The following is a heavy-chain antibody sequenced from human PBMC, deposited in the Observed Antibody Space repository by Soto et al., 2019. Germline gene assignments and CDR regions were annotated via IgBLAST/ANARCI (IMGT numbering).Heavy chain of an antibody. V-gene: IGHV5-51*01. CDR1: GYSXTSDW. D-gene: IGHD7-27*01. Sequence: GESLKISCKGSGYSXTSDWIGWVRQMPGKGLEWMGIIYPGDSDTRYSPSFQGQVTISADKSISTAYLQWSSLKASDTAMYYCARHVVPNWGAHYYYYYGMDVWGQGTTVTVSS. CDR2: IYPGDSDT. J-gene: IGHJ6*02. CDR3: ARHVVPNWGAHYYYYYGMDV.